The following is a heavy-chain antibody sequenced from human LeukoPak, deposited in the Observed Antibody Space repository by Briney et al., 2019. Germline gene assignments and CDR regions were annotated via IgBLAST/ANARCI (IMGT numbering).Heavy chain of an antibody. CDR3: AKDKGTTGAYDAFDI. J-gene: IGHJ3*02. D-gene: IGHD1-1*01. CDR2: ISGSGAGT. Sequence: PPGGSLRLSCAASGFTFSSSAMSWVRQAPGKGLEWVSAISGSGAGTYYADSVKGRFTISRDDSKNTLYLQMNSLRAEDTAVYYCAKDKGTTGAYDAFDIWGQGTMVTVSS. V-gene: IGHV3-23*01. CDR1: GFTFSSSA.